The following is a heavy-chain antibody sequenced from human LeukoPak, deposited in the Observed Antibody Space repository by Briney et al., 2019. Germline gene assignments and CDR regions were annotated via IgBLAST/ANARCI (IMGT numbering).Heavy chain of an antibody. Sequence: SETLSLTCTVSGDSVSSSSSAWTWIRQPPGKGLEWIGYISDSGTTKYNPSLKSRVTISSDTSKNQFSLKLSSMTAADTAIYYCARDPGTYYYYYMDVWGRGTMVTVSS. CDR2: ISDSGTT. CDR3: ARDPGTYYYYYMDV. D-gene: IGHD3-16*01. CDR1: GDSVSSSSSA. V-gene: IGHV4-61*01. J-gene: IGHJ6*03.